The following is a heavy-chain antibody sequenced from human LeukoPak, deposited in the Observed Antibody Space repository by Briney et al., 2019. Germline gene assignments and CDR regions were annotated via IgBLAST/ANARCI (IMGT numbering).Heavy chain of an antibody. CDR2: INPNSGGT. D-gene: IGHD3-10*01. V-gene: IGHV1-2*02. J-gene: IGHJ5*02. CDR1: GYTFTGYY. CDR3: ARYGSGSYYGIDP. Sequence: ASVKVSCKASGYTFTGYYMHWVRQAPGQGLEWMGWINPNSGGTNYAQKFQGRVTMTRDTSISTAYMELSRLRSDDTAVYYCARYGSGSYYGIDPWGQGTLVTVSS.